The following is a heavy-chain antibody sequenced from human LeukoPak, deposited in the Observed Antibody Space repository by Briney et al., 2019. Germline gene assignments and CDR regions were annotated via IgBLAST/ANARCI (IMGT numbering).Heavy chain of an antibody. Sequence: GGSLRLSCAASGFTFGSYWMSWVRQAPGKGLEWVANIKHDGSEEYSVDSVKGRFTISRDNAKNSLYLQMNSLRAEDTAVYYCARLLNWGTIDYWGQGTLVTVSS. D-gene: IGHD7-27*01. CDR2: IKHDGSEE. J-gene: IGHJ4*02. CDR1: GFTFGSYW. V-gene: IGHV3-7*05. CDR3: ARLLNWGTIDY.